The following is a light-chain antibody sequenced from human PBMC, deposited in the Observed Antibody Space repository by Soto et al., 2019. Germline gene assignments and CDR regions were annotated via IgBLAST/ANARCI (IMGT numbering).Light chain of an antibody. V-gene: IGKV3-11*01. Sequence: EIVLTQSPVTLSLSPGERATLSCRASQSVSSYLAWYQQKPGQAPRLLIYDASNRATGIPARFSGGGSGTDFTLTISSQEPEDSAVYYCQQRSDWPYTFGQGTKLEIK. CDR2: DAS. CDR1: QSVSSY. J-gene: IGKJ2*01. CDR3: QQRSDWPYT.